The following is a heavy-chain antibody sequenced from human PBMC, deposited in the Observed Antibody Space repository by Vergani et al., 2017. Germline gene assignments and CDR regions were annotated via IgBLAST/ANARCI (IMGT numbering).Heavy chain of an antibody. D-gene: IGHD2-15*01. CDR2: IYSRGST. V-gene: IGHV4-61*02. Sequence: QVQLQESGPGLVKSSQTLSLTCTVSGGSISSGSYYCNWIRPPAEKVLEWVGHIYSRGSTNYHPSLGSRVTISVDTSKNQFSLRLSSVTAAATAVYYCARDNLGYCSGSRCYAVEYFQHWGQGTLVTVSS. CDR1: GGSISSGSYY. CDR3: ARDNLGYCSGSRCYAVEYFQH. J-gene: IGHJ1*01.